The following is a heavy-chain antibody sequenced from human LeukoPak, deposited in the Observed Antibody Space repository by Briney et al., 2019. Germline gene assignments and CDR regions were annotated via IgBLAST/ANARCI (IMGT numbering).Heavy chain of an antibody. Sequence: GGSLRLSCAASGFTFSTSRMSWVRQTPGKGLEWVASIKQDGSQTYYVDSVKGRFTISRDNAKNSLYLQMNSLRVEDTAVYYCARGYTSSPNWFDPWGQGTLVTVSS. CDR1: GFTFSTSR. D-gene: IGHD6-13*01. V-gene: IGHV3-7*04. J-gene: IGHJ5*02. CDR3: ARGYTSSPNWFDP. CDR2: IKQDGSQT.